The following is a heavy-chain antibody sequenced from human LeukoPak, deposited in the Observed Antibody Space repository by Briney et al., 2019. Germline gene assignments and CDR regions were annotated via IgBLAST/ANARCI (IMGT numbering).Heavy chain of an antibody. CDR1: GFTFTDFY. Sequence: GGSPRLSCAMSGFTFTDFYMTWFRQAPGRGLEWVSHISGSGIMKFYEDSVKGRFTVSRDNVKQSLHLQMNSLRPEDTAVYYCARCRGSGSYCLDHWGQGTLVTVSS. D-gene: IGHD3-10*01. CDR2: ISGSGIMK. V-gene: IGHV3-11*01. CDR3: ARCRGSGSYCLDH. J-gene: IGHJ4*02.